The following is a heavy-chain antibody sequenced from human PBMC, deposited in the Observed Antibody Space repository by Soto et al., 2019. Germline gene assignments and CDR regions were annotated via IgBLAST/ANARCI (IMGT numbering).Heavy chain of an antibody. D-gene: IGHD3-3*01. V-gene: IGHV4-30-2*01. CDR3: ARTYYDFWSGSAWFDP. CDR2: IYHSGST. Sequence: QLQLQESGSGLVKPSQTLSLTCAVSGGSISSGGYSWSWIRQPPGKGLEWIGYIYHSGSTYYNPSLKSRVTIPXXRXKXXFSLKLSSVTAADTAVYYCARTYYDFWSGSAWFDPWGQGTLVTVSS. J-gene: IGHJ5*02. CDR1: GGSISSGGYS.